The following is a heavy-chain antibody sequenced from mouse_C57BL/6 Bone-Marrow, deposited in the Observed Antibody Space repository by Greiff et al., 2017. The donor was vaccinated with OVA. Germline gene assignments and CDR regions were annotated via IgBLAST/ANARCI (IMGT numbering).Heavy chain of an antibody. D-gene: IGHD1-1*01. V-gene: IGHV1-64*01. CDR3: AKGGVAPYWYFDV. Sequence: QVQLQQPGAELVKPGASVKLSCKASGYTFTSYWMHWVKQRPEQGLEWIGMIHPNSGSTNYNEKFKSKATLTVDKSSSTAYMQLSSLTSEDSAVYDCAKGGVAPYWYFDVWGTGTTVTVSS. CDR2: IHPNSGST. J-gene: IGHJ1*03. CDR1: GYTFTSYW.